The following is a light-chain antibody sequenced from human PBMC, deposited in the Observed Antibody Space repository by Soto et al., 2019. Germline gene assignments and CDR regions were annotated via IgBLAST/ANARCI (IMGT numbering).Light chain of an antibody. CDR1: QSVLYSSNNKNY. Sequence: DIVMTQSPDSLAVSLGGRATINCKSSQSVLYSSNNKNYLAWYQQKPGQPPKLLIYWASTRESGVPDRFSGRGSGTDFTLTISSLQAEDVAVYYCQQYYSTPLTFGGGTKVDIK. CDR2: WAS. CDR3: QQYYSTPLT. V-gene: IGKV4-1*01. J-gene: IGKJ4*01.